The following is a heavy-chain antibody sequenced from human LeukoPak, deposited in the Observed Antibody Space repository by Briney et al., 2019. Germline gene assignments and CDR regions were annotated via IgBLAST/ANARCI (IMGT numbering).Heavy chain of an antibody. D-gene: IGHD3-10*01. V-gene: IGHV4-34*01. CDR2: INHSGRT. CDR3: ASAFRVRLLDY. CDR1: GGSFRGYF. J-gene: IGHJ4*02. Sequence: SGTLSLTRAVYGGSFRGYFLSWIRQPPGKGVEWIGEINHSGRTNYNPSLESRVTISVDTSKNQFSLKLSSVTAADTAVYYCASAFRVRLLDYWGQGTLFTVSS.